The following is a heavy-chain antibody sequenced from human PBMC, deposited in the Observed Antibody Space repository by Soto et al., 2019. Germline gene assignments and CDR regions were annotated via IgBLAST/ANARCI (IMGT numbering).Heavy chain of an antibody. Sequence: QVQLVQSGAEVKKPGSSVKVSCKASGGTFDSYAISWVRQAPGQGLEWMGGVIPMFLKPNYAQKFKGRVTITGVKSTKTFNRERISLMSGTTPVYYWARGGGERATPPPSLYGGQETQVTVSS. CDR2: VIPMFLKP. CDR3: ARGGGERATPPPSLY. D-gene: IGHD3-16*01. V-gene: IGHV1-69*06. J-gene: IGHJ4*02. CDR1: GGTFDSYA.